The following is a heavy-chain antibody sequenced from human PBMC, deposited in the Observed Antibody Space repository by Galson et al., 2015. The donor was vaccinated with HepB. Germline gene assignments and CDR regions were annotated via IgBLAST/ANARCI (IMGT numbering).Heavy chain of an antibody. CDR2: IIPIFGTA. D-gene: IGHD2-2*01. CDR3: ARSAGIVVVPADDDAFDI. V-gene: IGHV1-69*13. J-gene: IGHJ3*02. Sequence: SVKVSCKASGDTFSSYAISWVRQAPGQGLEWMGGIIPIFGTANYAQKFQGRVTITADESTSTAYMELSSLRSEDTAVYYCARSAGIVVVPADDDAFDIWGQGTMVTVSS. CDR1: GDTFSSYA.